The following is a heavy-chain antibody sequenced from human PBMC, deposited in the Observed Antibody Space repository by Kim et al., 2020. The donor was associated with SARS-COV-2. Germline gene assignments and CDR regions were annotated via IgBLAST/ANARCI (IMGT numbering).Heavy chain of an antibody. V-gene: IGHV3-21*01. CDR1: GFTFSSYS. D-gene: IGHD1-26*01. CDR3: ARVENPAGWVGGLYYFCYGLDF. Sequence: GGSLRLSCAASGFTFSSYSMNWVRQAPGKGLEWVSSISSSSSYIYYADSVKGRFTISRDNSKNSLYLQMNSLRAEDTAVYYCARVENPAGWVGGLYYFCYGLDFWGQGTTVTVSS. J-gene: IGHJ6*02. CDR2: ISSSSSYI.